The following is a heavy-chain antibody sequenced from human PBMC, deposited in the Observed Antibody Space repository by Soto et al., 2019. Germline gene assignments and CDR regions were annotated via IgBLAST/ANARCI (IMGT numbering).Heavy chain of an antibody. CDR3: ARSTSSSSFDY. V-gene: IGHV3-33*01. Sequence: GGALRLSCAASGFTFSTYGIHWVRQAPGMGLEWVAVVWYDGNNKYYADSVKGRFTISRDNSKNTLFLQMNSLRADDTAVYYCARSTSSSSFDYWGQGTLVTVSS. D-gene: IGHD6-13*01. CDR2: VWYDGNNK. J-gene: IGHJ4*01. CDR1: GFTFSTYG.